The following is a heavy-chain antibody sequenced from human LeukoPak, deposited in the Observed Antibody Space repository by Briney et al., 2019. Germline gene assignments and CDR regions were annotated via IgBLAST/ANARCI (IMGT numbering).Heavy chain of an antibody. V-gene: IGHV4-59*12. D-gene: IGHD6-19*01. Sequence: SETLSLTCTVSGASISSYYWSWIRQPPGKGLEWIGYIYYSGNTNYNPSLKSRVSISVDTSKNQFSPKVRSVTAADTAVYWCARGPHDYSSGWYTWGQGTLVTVSS. CDR2: IYYSGNT. CDR3: ARGPHDYSSGWYT. J-gene: IGHJ5*02. CDR1: GASISSYY.